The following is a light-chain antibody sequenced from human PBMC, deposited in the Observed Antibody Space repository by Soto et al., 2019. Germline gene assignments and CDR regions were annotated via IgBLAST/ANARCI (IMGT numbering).Light chain of an antibody. Sequence: QSALTQPPSASGSPGQSVTISCTGTSSDVGSHNLVSWYQQHPGKAPKLILYEVSTRPSGVSNRFSGSKSGNTAYLTISGLQVEDEAEYFCFSFTTTSTHVFGTGTKVTVL. J-gene: IGLJ1*01. V-gene: IGLV2-14*02. CDR3: FSFTTTSTHV. CDR2: EVS. CDR1: SSDVGSHNL.